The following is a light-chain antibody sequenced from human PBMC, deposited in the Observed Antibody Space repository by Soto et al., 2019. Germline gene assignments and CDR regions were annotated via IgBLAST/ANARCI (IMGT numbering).Light chain of an antibody. V-gene: IGKV3-20*01. J-gene: IGKJ1*01. CDR3: QQYGNAPWA. Sequence: ETVLTQSPATLSLSPGERATLSCRASQTVSNRYVAWYQHKPGQAPRVLIHAASSRITGIPDRFSGSGSGTEYTLMISRLEPEDSAVYYCQQYGNAPWALGQGTKVDIK. CDR1: QTVSNRY. CDR2: AAS.